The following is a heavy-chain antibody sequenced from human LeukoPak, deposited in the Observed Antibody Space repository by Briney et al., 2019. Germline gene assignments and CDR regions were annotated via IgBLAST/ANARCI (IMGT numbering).Heavy chain of an antibody. CDR2: INPNSGGT. Sequence: GASVKVSCKASGYTFTDYFMHWVRQAAGQGLEWMGWINPNSGGTEYAQKFQGRVTMTRDTSVSTAYMELSRLRSDDTAVYYYARFGGLRYFDWNFDLWGRGTLVTVSS. J-gene: IGHJ2*01. D-gene: IGHD3-9*01. V-gene: IGHV1-2*02. CDR3: ARFGGLRYFDWNFDL. CDR1: GYTFTDYF.